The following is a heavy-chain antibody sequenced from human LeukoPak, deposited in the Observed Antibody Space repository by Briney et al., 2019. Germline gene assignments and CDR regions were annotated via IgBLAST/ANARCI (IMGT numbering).Heavy chain of an antibody. Sequence: SETLSLTCTVSGGSISSYYWSWIRQPPGKGLEWIGYIYYSGSTNYNPSLKSRVTISVDTSKNQFSLKLSSVTAADTAVYYCASLSVFGELLYQAEPFDYWGQGTLVTVSS. D-gene: IGHD3-10*02. V-gene: IGHV4-59*01. J-gene: IGHJ4*02. CDR2: IYYSGST. CDR3: ASLSVFGELLYQAEPFDY. CDR1: GGSISSYY.